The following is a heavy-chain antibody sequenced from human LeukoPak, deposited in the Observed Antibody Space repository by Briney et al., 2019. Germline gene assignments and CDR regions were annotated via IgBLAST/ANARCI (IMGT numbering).Heavy chain of an antibody. D-gene: IGHD1-26*01. CDR2: IYYSGST. J-gene: IGHJ4*02. CDR3: VRAYGWELLGDVFDY. V-gene: IGHV4-59*01. CDR1: GGSISSYY. Sequence: SSETLSLTCTVSGGSISSYYWSWIRQPPGKGLEWIGYIYYSGSTNYNPSLKSRVTISVDTSKNQFSLKLSSVTAADTAVYYCVRAYGWELLGDVFDYWGQGTLVTVSS.